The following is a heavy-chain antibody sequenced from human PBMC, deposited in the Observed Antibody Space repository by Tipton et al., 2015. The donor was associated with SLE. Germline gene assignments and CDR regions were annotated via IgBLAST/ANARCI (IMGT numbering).Heavy chain of an antibody. V-gene: IGHV3-30*04. CDR3: AKADRGSAFGVPGDY. CDR1: GFTFTSYA. CDR2: ISSGESNE. J-gene: IGHJ4*02. Sequence: SLRLSCAASGFTFTSYAMHWVRQAPGKGLEWVAVISSGESNEYYADSVKGRFTISRDDSRNSLFLQMNSLSGEDTAVYYCAKADRGSAFGVPGDYWGQGTLVTVSS. D-gene: IGHD3-3*01.